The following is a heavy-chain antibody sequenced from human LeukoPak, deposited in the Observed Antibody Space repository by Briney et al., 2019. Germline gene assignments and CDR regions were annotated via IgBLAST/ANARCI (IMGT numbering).Heavy chain of an antibody. V-gene: IGHV3-21*01. Sequence: GGSLRLSCAASGFTLSSYSMNWVRQAPGKGLEWVSSISSSSSYIYYADSVKGRFTISRDNAKNSLYLQMNSLRAEDTAVYYCARVGQLVYFDYWGQGTLVTVSS. J-gene: IGHJ4*02. D-gene: IGHD6-6*01. CDR1: GFTLSSYS. CDR3: ARVGQLVYFDY. CDR2: ISSSSSYI.